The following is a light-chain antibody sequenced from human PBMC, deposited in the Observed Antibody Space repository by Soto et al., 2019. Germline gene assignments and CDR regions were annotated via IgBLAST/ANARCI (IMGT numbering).Light chain of an antibody. V-gene: IGKV1-5*01. CDR1: QSISTW. J-gene: IGKJ1*01. Sequence: DIQMTQSPSTLSASVGDRVTITCRASQSISTWLAWYQQKPGKAPTVLIYEASKLESGVPSRFSGSGSGTEFTLTISTLQPADVATYYCQQYNSYQWTFGQGTKVQIK. CDR3: QQYNSYQWT. CDR2: EAS.